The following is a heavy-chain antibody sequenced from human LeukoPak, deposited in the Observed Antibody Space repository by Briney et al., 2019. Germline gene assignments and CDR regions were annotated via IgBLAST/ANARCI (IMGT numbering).Heavy chain of an antibody. CDR3: AERREGYFDY. CDR2: IYYSGST. Sequence: MPSETLSLTCTVSGGSISSSSYYWGWIRQPPGKGLEWIGSIYYSGSTYYNPSLKSRVTISVDTSKNQFSLKLSSVTAADTAVYYCAERREGYFDYWGQGTLVTVSS. D-gene: IGHD1-26*01. CDR1: GGSISSSSYY. V-gene: IGHV4-39*07. J-gene: IGHJ4*02.